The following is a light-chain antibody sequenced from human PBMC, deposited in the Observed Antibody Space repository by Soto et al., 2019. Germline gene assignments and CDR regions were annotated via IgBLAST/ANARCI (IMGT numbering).Light chain of an antibody. CDR2: DAS. V-gene: IGKV1-5*01. CDR3: QQYNSYSPWT. J-gene: IGKJ1*01. Sequence: DIQMTQSPSTLPASVGDRVTTTCRASQSISSWLAWYQQKPGKAPKLLIYDASSLESGVPSRFSGSGSGTEFTLTISSLQPDDFATYYCQQYNSYSPWTFGQGTKVDIK. CDR1: QSISSW.